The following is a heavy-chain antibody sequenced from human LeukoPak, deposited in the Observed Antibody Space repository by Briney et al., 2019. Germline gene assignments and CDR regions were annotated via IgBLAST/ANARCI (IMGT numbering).Heavy chain of an antibody. D-gene: IGHD2-2*01. V-gene: IGHV1-69*02. CDR2: FIPMVGVA. J-gene: IGHJ6*02. Sequence: ASVKVSCKASGITFSKNCISWVRQAPGQGLEWMGRFIPMVGVAAYAQKFQGRITITEDRSANTAFMELSSLTSEDTAVYYCARIKAVGVPVAIDAYYSYGMEVWGQGTAVAVSS. CDR1: GITFSKNC. CDR3: ARIKAVGVPVAIDAYYSYGMEV.